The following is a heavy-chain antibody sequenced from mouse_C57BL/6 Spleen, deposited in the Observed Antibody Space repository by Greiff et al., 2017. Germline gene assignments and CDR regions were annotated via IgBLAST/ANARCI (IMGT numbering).Heavy chain of an antibody. V-gene: IGHV3-6*01. J-gene: IGHJ3*01. CDR3: AKITTVVGPFAY. Sequence: EVQRVESGPGLVKPSQSLSLTCSVTGYSITSGYYWNWIRQFPGNKLEWMGYISYDGSNNYNPSLKNRISITRDTSKNQFFLKLNSVTTEDTATYYCAKITTVVGPFAYWGQGTLVTVSA. D-gene: IGHD1-1*01. CDR2: ISYDGSN. CDR1: GYSITSGYY.